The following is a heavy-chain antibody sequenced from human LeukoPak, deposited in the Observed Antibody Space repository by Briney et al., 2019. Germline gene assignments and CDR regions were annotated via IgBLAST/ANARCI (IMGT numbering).Heavy chain of an antibody. V-gene: IGHV1-46*01. D-gene: IGHD5/OR15-5a*01. CDR2: INPSGGST. J-gene: IGHJ6*02. Sequence: ASVKVSCKASGYTFTSYYMHWVRQAPGQGLEWMGIINPSGGSTSYAQKFQGRVTMTRDTSTSTVYMELSSLRSEDTAVYYCARDRRVYDFPYYYGMDAWGQGTTVTVSS. CDR1: GYTFTSYY. CDR3: ARDRRVYDFPYYYGMDA.